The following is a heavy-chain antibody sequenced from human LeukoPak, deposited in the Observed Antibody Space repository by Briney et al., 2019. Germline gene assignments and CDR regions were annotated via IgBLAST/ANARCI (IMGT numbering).Heavy chain of an antibody. CDR3: ASPTPPITTYYYYYIDV. CDR1: GGSISSGSYY. J-gene: IGHJ6*03. D-gene: IGHD3-22*01. Sequence: AETLSLTCTVSGGSISSGSYYWGWIRQPPGKGLEWFVSIYYSGSTYYNPSLKSRVTISVDTSKNQFSLKLSSVTAADTAVYYCASPTPPITTYYYYYIDVWGKGTTVTVSS. CDR2: IYYSGST. V-gene: IGHV4-39*01.